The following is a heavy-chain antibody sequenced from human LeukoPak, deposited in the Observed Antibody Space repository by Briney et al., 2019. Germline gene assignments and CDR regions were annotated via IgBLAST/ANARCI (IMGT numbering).Heavy chain of an antibody. CDR3: AKVYGWYGEGYFDY. J-gene: IGHJ4*02. D-gene: IGHD3-10*01. Sequence: GGSLRLSCEASGLTVSSNYMSWVRQAPGKGLEWVSVIYRDGSTYYADSVKGRFTISRDSSRNTLYLQMNSLRAEDTAVYYCAKVYGWYGEGYFDYWGQGTLVTVSS. CDR2: IYRDGST. CDR1: GLTVSSNY. V-gene: IGHV3-53*01.